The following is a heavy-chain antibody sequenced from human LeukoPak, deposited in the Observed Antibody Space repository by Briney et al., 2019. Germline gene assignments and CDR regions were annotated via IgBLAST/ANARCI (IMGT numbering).Heavy chain of an antibody. J-gene: IGHJ4*02. CDR1: GASISNYY. V-gene: IGHV4-4*09. CDR3: ARLGSYHDF. D-gene: IGHD1-26*01. CDR2: IHTSGAS. Sequence: SETLSLTCTVSGASISNYYWSWIRQTPEKGLGWMGHIHTSGASRYYPSLESRLTLSLDTSTNPPSLKLTSVTAADTAVSFCARLGSYHDFWGQGALVTVSS.